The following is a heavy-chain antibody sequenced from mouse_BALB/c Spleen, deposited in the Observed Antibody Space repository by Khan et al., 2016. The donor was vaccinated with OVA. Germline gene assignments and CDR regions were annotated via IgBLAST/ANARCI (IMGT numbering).Heavy chain of an antibody. CDR3: ARYRFGYAMDY. J-gene: IGHJ4*01. Sequence: QVQLQQPGPGLVAPSHSLSITCTVSGFSLTNYAVHWIRQPPGKGLEWLVVIWSYEYTTYNSTLKSSLSIAKENYKSQVFLKMNSLQADDTANYYCARYRFGYAMDYWGQGTLVTVSS. CDR2: IWSYEYT. D-gene: IGHD2-14*01. CDR1: GFSLTNYA. V-gene: IGHV2-6*02.